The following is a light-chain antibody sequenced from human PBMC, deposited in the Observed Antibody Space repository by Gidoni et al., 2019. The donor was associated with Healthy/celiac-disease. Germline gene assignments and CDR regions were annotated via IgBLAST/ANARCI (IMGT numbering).Light chain of an antibody. Sequence: DIVMTHSPLSLPVPPGEPASISCRSSQSLLHSNGYYYLDWYLQKPGQSPQLLIYLGSNRASGVPDRFSGSGSGTDFTLKISRVEAEDVGVYYCMQALQTLWTFGQGTKVEIK. CDR3: MQALQTLWT. V-gene: IGKV2-28*01. CDR1: QSLLHSNGYYY. J-gene: IGKJ1*01. CDR2: LGS.